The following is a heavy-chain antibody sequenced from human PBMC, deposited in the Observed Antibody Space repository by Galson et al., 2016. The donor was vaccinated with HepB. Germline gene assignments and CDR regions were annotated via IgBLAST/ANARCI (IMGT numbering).Heavy chain of an antibody. V-gene: IGHV4-34*01. Sequence: ETLSLTCAVSGGSFSGYYWTWIRQPPGKGLQWIGEINHIGGTNYNPSLKSRVTISVDTSKDQFSLKLTSVTAADTAVYYCARGRAVVVGPPAMRRPGYYGLDVWGQGTTVTVSS. D-gene: IGHD2-2*01. J-gene: IGHJ6*02. CDR1: GGSFSGYY. CDR3: ARGRAVVVGPPAMRRPGYYGLDV. CDR2: INHIGGT.